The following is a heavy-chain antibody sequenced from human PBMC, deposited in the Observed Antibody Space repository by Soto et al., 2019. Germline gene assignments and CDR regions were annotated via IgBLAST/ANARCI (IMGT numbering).Heavy chain of an antibody. CDR3: AREWRGFGSSYYFDY. J-gene: IGHJ4*02. V-gene: IGHV4-59*01. D-gene: IGHD3-10*01. Sequence: ASETLSLTCTVSGGSISSYYWSWIRQPPGKGLEWIGYIYYSGSTNYNPSLKSRVTISVDTSKNQFSLKLSSVTAADTAVYYCAREWRGFGSSYYFDYWGQGTLVTVSS. CDR1: GGSISSYY. CDR2: IYYSGST.